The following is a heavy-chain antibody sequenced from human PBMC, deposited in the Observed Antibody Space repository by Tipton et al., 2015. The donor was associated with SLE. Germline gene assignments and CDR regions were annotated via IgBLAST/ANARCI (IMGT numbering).Heavy chain of an antibody. Sequence: QSGAEVKKPGASMTVSCKASGYTFSSYDINWVRQATGQGLEWMGWMNPNSGNTDYAQNFQGRVTMTRTTSVGTAYMELSSLRPEDTAVYYCARGPPVSVTDGLDVWGQGTTVTVSS. CDR3: ARGPPVSVTDGLDV. CDR2: MNPNSGNT. J-gene: IGHJ6*02. D-gene: IGHD4-17*01. CDR1: GYTFSSYD. V-gene: IGHV1-8*01.